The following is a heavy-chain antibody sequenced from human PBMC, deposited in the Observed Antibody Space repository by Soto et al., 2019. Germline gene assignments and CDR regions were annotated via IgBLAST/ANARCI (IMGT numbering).Heavy chain of an antibody. CDR2: IIPIFGTA. CDR1: GGTFSSYA. CDR3: ARGQTGGGWGYYFDY. D-gene: IGHD3-16*01. V-gene: IGHV1-69*14. Sequence: QVQLVQSGAEVKKPGSSEKVSCKASGGTFSSYAIDWVLQAPGQGLEWMGGIIPIFGTADYAQKFQGRVTITADKSTSTAYMELRSLKSEDTAVYYCARGQTGGGWGYYFDYWGQGTMVTVSS. J-gene: IGHJ4*02.